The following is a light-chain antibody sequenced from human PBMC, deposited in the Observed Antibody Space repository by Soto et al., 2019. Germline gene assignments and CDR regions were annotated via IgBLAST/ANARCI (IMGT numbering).Light chain of an antibody. Sequence: DIQMTQSPSTLSASVGDRVTITCRASQSISSWLAWYQQKPGKAPKLLIYKASSLESGVPSRFSGSACGTDILLTISSLQPDDFATYYCQQYNSYSVYTFGQGTKLEIK. CDR2: KAS. CDR3: QQYNSYSVYT. V-gene: IGKV1-5*03. J-gene: IGKJ2*01. CDR1: QSISSW.